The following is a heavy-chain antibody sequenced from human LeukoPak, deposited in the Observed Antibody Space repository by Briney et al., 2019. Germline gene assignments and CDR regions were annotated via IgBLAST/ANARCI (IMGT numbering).Heavy chain of an antibody. D-gene: IGHD3-10*01. CDR1: GFAFSSYW. V-gene: IGHV3-30*03. CDR3: ARGPQAVRGVTYFDY. J-gene: IGHJ4*02. CDR2: ISYDGSNK. Sequence: GGSLRLSCAASGFAFSSYWMHWVRQAPGKGLVWVAVISYDGSNKYYADSVKGRFTISRDNSKNTLYLQMNSLRAEDTAVYYCARGPQAVRGVTYFDYWGQGTLVTVSS.